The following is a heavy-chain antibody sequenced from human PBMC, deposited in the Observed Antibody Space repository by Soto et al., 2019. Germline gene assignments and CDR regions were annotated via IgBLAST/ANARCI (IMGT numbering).Heavy chain of an antibody. CDR2: ISSSGSTI. Sequence: EVQLVESGGGLVQPGGSLRLSCAASGFTFSSYEMNWVRQAPGKGLEWVSYISSSGSTIYYADSVKGRFTISRDNAKNSLYLQMNSLRAEDTAVYYCARDHYDILTGYYISFSYWGQGTLVTVSS. CDR3: ARDHYDILTGYYISFSY. D-gene: IGHD3-9*01. V-gene: IGHV3-48*03. CDR1: GFTFSSYE. J-gene: IGHJ4*02.